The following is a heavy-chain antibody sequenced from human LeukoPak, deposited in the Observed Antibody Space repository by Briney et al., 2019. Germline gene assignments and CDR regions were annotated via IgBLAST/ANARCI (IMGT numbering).Heavy chain of an antibody. V-gene: IGHV3-23*01. Sequence: GGSLRLSCSASGFTFSSYGMSWVRQAPWKGLEWVSVVSLSGDNMFYADSVKGRFTISRDNSKNTVYLQMDSLRVDDTAVYYCAKVATPNTLDAFDIWGQGTMVTVSS. D-gene: IGHD1/OR15-1a*01. CDR3: AKVATPNTLDAFDI. J-gene: IGHJ3*02. CDR2: VSLSGDNM. CDR1: GFTFSSYG.